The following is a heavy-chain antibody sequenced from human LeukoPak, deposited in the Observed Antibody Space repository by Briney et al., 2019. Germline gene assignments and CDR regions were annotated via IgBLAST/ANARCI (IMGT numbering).Heavy chain of an antibody. V-gene: IGHV1-18*01. J-gene: IGHJ4*02. D-gene: IGHD2-21*01. CDR2: ISAYNGNT. CDR3: ARSGADWSCDN. Sequence: ASVKVSCKASGYTFTSYGISWVRQAPGQGLEWMGWISAYNGNTKYAQKLQGRVTMTTDTSTSTGYMELRSLRSDDTAVYYCARSGADWSCDNWGQGTLVTVSS. CDR1: GYTFTSYG.